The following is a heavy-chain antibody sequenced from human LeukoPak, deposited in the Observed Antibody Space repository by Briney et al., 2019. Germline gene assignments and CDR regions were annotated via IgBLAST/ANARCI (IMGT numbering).Heavy chain of an antibody. Sequence: GGSLRLSCATSGFNFEDYAMNWVRQAPGKGLEWVGLITSKAYGGTTGFAASVKGRFSISRDESKPIAYLQMNSLKIEDTAVYYCTREVERGGSYWGGDYWGQGTLVTVSS. CDR3: TREVERGGSYWGGDY. CDR2: ITSKAYGGTT. D-gene: IGHD1-26*01. J-gene: IGHJ4*02. CDR1: GFNFEDYA. V-gene: IGHV3-49*04.